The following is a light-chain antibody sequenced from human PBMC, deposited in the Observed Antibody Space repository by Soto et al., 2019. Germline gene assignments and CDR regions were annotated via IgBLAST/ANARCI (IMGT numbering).Light chain of an antibody. CDR2: GAS. V-gene: IGKV3-15*01. CDR3: QQYNNWPPGT. CDR1: QSVSSN. J-gene: IGKJ4*01. Sequence: EVVMTQSPATLSVSPGERATLSCRASQSVSSNLAWYQQKPGQAPRLLIYGASTRATDIPGRISGSGSGTEFTLTISSLQSEDFPVYYCQQYNNWPPGTFGGGTKVEIK.